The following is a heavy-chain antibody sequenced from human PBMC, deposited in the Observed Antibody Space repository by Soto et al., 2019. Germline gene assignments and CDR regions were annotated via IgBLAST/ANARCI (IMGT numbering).Heavy chain of an antibody. D-gene: IGHD5-18*01. V-gene: IGHV4-61*01. CDR2: IYDSGIT. CDR3: ARDGPALTALDV. CDR1: GGSVSSGSNY. J-gene: IGHJ6*02. Sequence: SETLSLTCTVSGGSVSSGSNYWSWTRQPPGKGLEWIGYIYDSGITNYNPSLKSRVTISVNTSKNQFSLRLSSVTAAVTAVYYCARDGPALTALDVWGQGTTVTVSS.